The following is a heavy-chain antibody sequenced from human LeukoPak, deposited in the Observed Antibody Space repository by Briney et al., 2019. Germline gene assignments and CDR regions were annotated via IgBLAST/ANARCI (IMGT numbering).Heavy chain of an antibody. D-gene: IGHD6-19*01. J-gene: IGHJ6*02. Sequence: GGSLRLSCAASGXTFSNHYVHWVRQAPGKGLVSVSRIDPNGRYTSYADSVKGRFTISRDNAKNTLYLQMNTLGAEDTALYYCVRGSTDWNGMDVWGQGTTVTVSS. CDR1: GXTFSNHY. CDR2: IDPNGRYT. CDR3: VRGSTDWNGMDV. V-gene: IGHV3-74*01.